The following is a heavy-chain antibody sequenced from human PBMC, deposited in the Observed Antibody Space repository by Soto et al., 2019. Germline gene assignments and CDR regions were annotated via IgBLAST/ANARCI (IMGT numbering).Heavy chain of an antibody. Sequence: PGGSLRLSCAASGFTFSSYSMNWVRQAPGKGLEWVSSISSSSSYIYYADSVKGRFTISRDNAKNSLYLQMNSLRAEDTAVYYCARGSWIAAAAPVDYWGQGTLVTVSS. CDR1: GFTFSSYS. D-gene: IGHD6-13*01. CDR3: ARGSWIAAAAPVDY. CDR2: ISSSSSYI. V-gene: IGHV3-21*01. J-gene: IGHJ4*02.